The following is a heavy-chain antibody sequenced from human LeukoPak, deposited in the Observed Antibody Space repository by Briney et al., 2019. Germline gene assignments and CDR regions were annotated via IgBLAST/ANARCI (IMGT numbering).Heavy chain of an antibody. CDR1: GFTFSSYW. CDR3: AKDLTWNTADY. Sequence: PGGSLRLSCAASGFTFSSYWMHWVRQAPGKGLVWVSRINKDGSTTNYADSVKGRFTISRDNAKNTLYLQMNGLRADDTAVYYCAKDLTWNTADYWGQGTLVTVSS. V-gene: IGHV3-74*01. CDR2: INKDGSTT. J-gene: IGHJ4*02. D-gene: IGHD1/OR15-1a*01.